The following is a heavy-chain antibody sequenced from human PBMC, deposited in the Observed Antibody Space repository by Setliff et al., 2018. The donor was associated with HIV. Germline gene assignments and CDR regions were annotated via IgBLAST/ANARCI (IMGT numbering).Heavy chain of an antibody. CDR1: GFTFGSYS. Sequence: PGESLTISCAASGFTFGSYSMNWVRQAPGKGLEWISSISSSSTFIHYANSVSGRFTISRDSAKNSLYLQMNSLRAEDTAVYYCVRDYGSGTNFFYSMDVWGKGTTVTVSS. V-gene: IGHV3-21*01. CDR3: VRDYGSGTNFFYSMDV. D-gene: IGHD3-10*01. CDR2: ISSSSTFI. J-gene: IGHJ6*03.